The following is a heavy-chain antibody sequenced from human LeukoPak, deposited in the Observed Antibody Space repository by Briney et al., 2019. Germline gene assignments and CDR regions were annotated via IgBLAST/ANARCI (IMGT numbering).Heavy chain of an antibody. CDR2: INTDGSST. V-gene: IGHV3-74*01. J-gene: IGHJ3*02. Sequence: PGGSLRLSCAASGFTFSSYWMHWVRQAPGKGLVWVSRINTDGSSTSYADSVKGRFTISRDNAKNTLYLQMNSLRAEDTAVYYCARAVAADDAFDIWGQGTMVTVSS. CDR3: ARAVAADDAFDI. D-gene: IGHD2-15*01. CDR1: GFTFSSYW.